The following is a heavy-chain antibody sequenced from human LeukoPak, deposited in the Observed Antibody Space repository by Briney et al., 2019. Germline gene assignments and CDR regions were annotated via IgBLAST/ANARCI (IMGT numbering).Heavy chain of an antibody. CDR1: GFTFSSYA. V-gene: IGHV3-64D*06. CDR3: VKEDSSSWYGNWFDP. Sequence: PGGSLRLSCSASGFTFSSYAMHWVRQAPGKGLEYVSAISSNGGSTYYADSVKGRFTISRDNSRNTLYLQMSSLRAEDTAVYYCVKEDSSSWYGNWFDPWGQGTLVTVSS. D-gene: IGHD6-13*01. J-gene: IGHJ5*02. CDR2: ISSNGGST.